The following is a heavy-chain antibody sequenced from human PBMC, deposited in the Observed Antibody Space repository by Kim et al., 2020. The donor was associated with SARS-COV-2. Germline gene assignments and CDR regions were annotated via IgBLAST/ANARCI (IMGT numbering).Heavy chain of an antibody. J-gene: IGHJ4*02. CDR3: RHYDSSTYYGWVDY. V-gene: IGHV3-73*01. Sequence: AASVKGRFATSREDSKNTAYLQMNSLKTEDTAVYYCRHYDSSTYYGWVDYWGQGAPVTVSS. D-gene: IGHD3-22*01.